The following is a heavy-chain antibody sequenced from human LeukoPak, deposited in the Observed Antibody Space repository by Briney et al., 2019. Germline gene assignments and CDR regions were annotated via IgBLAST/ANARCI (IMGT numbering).Heavy chain of an antibody. CDR1: GFTFSSYD. CDR2: IRPSGDNT. Sequence: GGALRLSCAPSGFTFSSYDMTWVRQAPGRGLEWVSSIRPSGDNTYYGDSVKGRFTISRDNSKNTVYLQMNNMRVDDTAVHYCARVAGWHWFDPWGQGTLVTVSS. CDR3: ARVAGWHWFDP. V-gene: IGHV3-23*01. J-gene: IGHJ5*02. D-gene: IGHD6-19*01.